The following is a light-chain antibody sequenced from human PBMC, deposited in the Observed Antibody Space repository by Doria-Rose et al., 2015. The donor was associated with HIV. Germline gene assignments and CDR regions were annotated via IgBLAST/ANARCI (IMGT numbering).Light chain of an antibody. CDR3: QSYDSRLSVYV. CDR1: SSNIGAGFD. Sequence: QPGLTQPPSVSGAPGQRVAISCTGSSSNIGAGFDVNWYQQFPGTAPELLIHGNTNRPSGVPDRFSGSKSGTSASLAISGLRAEDGADYYCQSYDSRLSVYVFGTGTKVTVL. J-gene: IGLJ1*01. CDR2: GNT. V-gene: IGLV1-40*01.